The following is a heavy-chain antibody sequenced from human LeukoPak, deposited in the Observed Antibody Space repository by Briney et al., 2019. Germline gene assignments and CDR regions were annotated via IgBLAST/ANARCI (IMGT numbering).Heavy chain of an antibody. CDR2: IIPILGIA. Sequence: GSSVKVSCKASGGTFSSYAISWVRQAPGQGLEWMGRIIPILGIANYAQKFQGRVTITADKSTSTAYMELSSLRSEDTAVYYCARSSYSYDYVWGSYRYWGQRTLVTVSS. J-gene: IGHJ4*02. V-gene: IGHV1-69*04. CDR1: GGTFSSYA. D-gene: IGHD3-16*02. CDR3: ARSSYSYDYVWGSYRY.